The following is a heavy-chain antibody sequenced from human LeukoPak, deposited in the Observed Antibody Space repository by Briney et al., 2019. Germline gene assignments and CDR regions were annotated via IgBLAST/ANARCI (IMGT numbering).Heavy chain of an antibody. V-gene: IGHV4-39*07. Sequence: SETLSLTCTVSGGSISSSTDYWGWIRQPPGKGLGWIGNVYYSGNTYYNPSLTSRVTISVDTSKNQFSLKLSSVTAADTAVYYCARDWKYYYDSSGPFDFWGQGTLVTVSS. CDR3: ARDWKYYYDSSGPFDF. J-gene: IGHJ4*02. CDR2: VYYSGNT. D-gene: IGHD3-22*01. CDR1: GGSISSSTDY.